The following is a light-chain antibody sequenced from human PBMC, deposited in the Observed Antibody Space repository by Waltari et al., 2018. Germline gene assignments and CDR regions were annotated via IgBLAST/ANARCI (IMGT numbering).Light chain of an antibody. CDR3: AAWEDRLNGWV. V-gene: IGLV1-44*01. CDR2: GNN. J-gene: IGLJ3*02. CDR1: SPNIGSNI. Sequence: QSVLTQPPSASGTPGQRLTISCSGSSPNIGSNIVNWYQHLPGTAPKLLIYGNNKRPSGISDRFSGSKSGTSASLAISGLQSEDEADYFCAAWEDRLNGWVFGGGTKLTVL.